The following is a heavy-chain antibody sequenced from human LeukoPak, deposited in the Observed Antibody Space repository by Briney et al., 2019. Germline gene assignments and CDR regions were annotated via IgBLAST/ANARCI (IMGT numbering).Heavy chain of an antibody. CDR1: GSTFTSVS. Sequence: GGSLRLSCVTSGSTFTSVSMSWVRQAPGKGLEWVAFIGHVAGDIFYGDSVRGRFNISRDDAKGSVYLQMNSLRVDDTAVYFCARDPYTGSMFDYWGHGTLVTVSP. J-gene: IGHJ4*01. CDR3: ARDPYTGSMFDY. D-gene: IGHD1-1*01. CDR2: IGHVAGDI. V-gene: IGHV3-21*01.